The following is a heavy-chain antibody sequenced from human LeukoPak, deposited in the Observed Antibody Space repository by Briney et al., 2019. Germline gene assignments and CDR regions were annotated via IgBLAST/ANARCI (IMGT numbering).Heavy chain of an antibody. J-gene: IGHJ4*02. V-gene: IGHV3-11*01. D-gene: IGHD3-22*01. CDR3: ASLKYYYDSSGYYGDY. CDR2: ISSSGSTI. Sequence: GGSLRLSCAASGFTFSDYYMSWIRQAPGKGLEWVSYISSSGSTIYYADSVKGRFTISRGNAKNSLYLQMNSLRAEDTAVYYCASLKYYYDSSGYYGDYWGQGTLVTVSS. CDR1: GFTFSDYY.